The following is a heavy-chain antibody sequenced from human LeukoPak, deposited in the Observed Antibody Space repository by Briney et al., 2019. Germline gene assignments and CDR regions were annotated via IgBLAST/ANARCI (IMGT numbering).Heavy chain of an antibody. J-gene: IGHJ4*02. Sequence: SETLSLTCTVSGYTISSGYSWGWIRQPPGKGLEWIGSIYYSGSTYYNPSLKSRVTISVDTSKNQFSLKLSSVTAADTAVYYCARHILSGYEVLPFDYWGQGTLVTVSS. CDR1: GYTISSGYS. V-gene: IGHV4-38-2*02. CDR2: IYYSGST. D-gene: IGHD5-12*01. CDR3: ARHILSGYEVLPFDY.